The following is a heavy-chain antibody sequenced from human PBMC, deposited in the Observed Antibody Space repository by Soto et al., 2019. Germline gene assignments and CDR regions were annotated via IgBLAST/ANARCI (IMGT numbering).Heavy chain of an antibody. V-gene: IGHV4-31*03. CDR1: GGSISSGDYY. Sequence: QVQLQESGPGLVKPSQTLSLTCTVSGGSISSGDYYWSWIRQHPGKGVEWIGYIYYSGSTYYNPSLQSRVTRSVDTSKSQFSLKLSSVTAADTAVYYCARWWSGSRQGFDPWGQGTLVTVSS. CDR2: IYYSGST. J-gene: IGHJ5*02. CDR3: ARWWSGSRQGFDP. D-gene: IGHD3-3*01.